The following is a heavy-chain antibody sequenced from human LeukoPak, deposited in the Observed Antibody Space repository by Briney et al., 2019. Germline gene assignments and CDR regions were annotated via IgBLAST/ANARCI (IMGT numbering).Heavy chain of an antibody. Sequence: GASVKVSCKASGFTFTSDNFTWMRQAPGHGLEWMGWISAYSGNANYAQNLQGRVTMTIDKSTSTAYMELRSLRYDDTAVYYCARGHLGDYQDYWGQGTLVTVSS. CDR1: GFTFTSDN. J-gene: IGHJ4*02. D-gene: IGHD4-17*01. V-gene: IGHV1-18*04. CDR3: ARGHLGDYQDY. CDR2: ISAYSGNA.